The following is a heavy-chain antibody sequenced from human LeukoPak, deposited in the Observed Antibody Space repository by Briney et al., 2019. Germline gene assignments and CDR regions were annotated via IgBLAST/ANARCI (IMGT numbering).Heavy chain of an antibody. CDR3: VRQAGVY. CDR1: GFTFSDYW. CDR2: IKKDGSEK. V-gene: IGHV3-7*01. D-gene: IGHD6-19*01. J-gene: IGHJ4*02. Sequence: GGSLRLSCAASGFTFSDYWMSWVRQAPGKGLELVANIKKDGSEKNYVDSVEGRFTISRDNDKNSLYLKMNSLRVEDTGVYYCVRQAGVYWGERTLVTVSS.